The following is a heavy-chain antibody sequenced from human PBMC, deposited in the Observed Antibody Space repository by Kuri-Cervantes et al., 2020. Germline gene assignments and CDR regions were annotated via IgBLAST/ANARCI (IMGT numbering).Heavy chain of an antibody. Sequence: ASVKVSCKASGYTFTSYDINWVGQATGQGLEWMGWMNPNSGNTGYAQKFQGRVTMTRNTSISTAYMELSSLRSEDTAVYYCARGLGSGSYYYYYYGMDVWGQGTTVTVSS. CDR2: MNPNSGNT. D-gene: IGHD3-10*01. CDR1: GYTFTSYD. CDR3: ARGLGSGSYYYYYYGMDV. V-gene: IGHV1-8*01. J-gene: IGHJ6*02.